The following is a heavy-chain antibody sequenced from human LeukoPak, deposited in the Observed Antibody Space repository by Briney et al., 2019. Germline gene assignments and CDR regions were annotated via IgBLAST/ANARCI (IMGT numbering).Heavy chain of an antibody. CDR1: GYSFVLYG. CDR3: ARDEDYGIFVNIDY. V-gene: IGHV1-18*01. D-gene: IGHD4-17*01. J-gene: IGHJ4*02. CDR2: ISNYNGNT. Sequence: AASVKVSCKASGYSFVLYGISWVRQAPGQGPEWMGWISNYNGNTKYAQKFQGRVTMTTDTSTSTAYMELRSLRSDDTAVYYCARDEDYGIFVNIDYWGQGTLVTVSS.